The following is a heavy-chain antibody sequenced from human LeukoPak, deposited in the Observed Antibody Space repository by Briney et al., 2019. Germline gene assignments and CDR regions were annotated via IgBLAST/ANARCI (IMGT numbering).Heavy chain of an antibody. CDR3: ARGAHRGQQLPD. CDR1: GGCFSGYY. Sequence: SETLSLTCTVYGGCFSGYYWSLIRQHPANWLHLIGEINRSGSTNYNPSLKSRVTISVDTSKNQFSLKLSSVTAADTAVYYCARGAHRGQQLPDWGQGTLVTVSS. D-gene: IGHD6-13*01. CDR2: INRSGST. J-gene: IGHJ4*02. V-gene: IGHV4-34*01.